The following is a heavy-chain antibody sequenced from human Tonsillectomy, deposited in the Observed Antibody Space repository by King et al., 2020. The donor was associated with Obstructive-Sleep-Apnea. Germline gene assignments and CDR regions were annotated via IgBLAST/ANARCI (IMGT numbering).Heavy chain of an antibody. CDR1: GLTFSSYA. Sequence: VQLVESGGGVVQPGRSLRLSGAASGLTFSSYAIHWVRQAPGKGLEWVAAISHDGSNTYYAASVKGRFTISRDNSKNTLYLQMNSLRAEDTAVYYCAREDYSSSWLLDYWGQGTLVTVSS. D-gene: IGHD6-13*01. CDR3: AREDYSSSWLLDY. V-gene: IGHV3-30-3*01. CDR2: ISHDGSNT. J-gene: IGHJ4*02.